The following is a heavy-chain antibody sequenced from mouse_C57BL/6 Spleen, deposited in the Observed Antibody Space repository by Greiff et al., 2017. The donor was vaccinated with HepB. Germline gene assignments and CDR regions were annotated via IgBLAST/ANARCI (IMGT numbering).Heavy chain of an antibody. Sequence: EVQLVESGGDLVKPGGSLKLSCAASGFTFSSYGMSWVRQTPDKRLEWVATISSGGSYTYYPDSVKGRFTISRDNAKNTPYLQMSSLKSEDTAMYYCASLHYYGSYDYAMDYWGQGTSVTVSS. J-gene: IGHJ4*01. CDR1: GFTFSSYG. D-gene: IGHD1-1*01. V-gene: IGHV5-6*01. CDR3: ASLHYYGSYDYAMDY. CDR2: ISSGGSYT.